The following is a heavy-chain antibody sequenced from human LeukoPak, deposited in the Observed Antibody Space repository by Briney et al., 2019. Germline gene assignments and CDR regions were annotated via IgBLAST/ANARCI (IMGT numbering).Heavy chain of an antibody. CDR1: GYSISSGYY. D-gene: IGHD6-13*01. CDR3: AREGIAAAGPFFDY. CDR2: IYHSGST. Sequence: PSETLSLTCAVSGYSISSGYYWGWIRQPPGKGLNWIGSIYHSGSTYYNPSLKSRVTISVDTSKNQFSLKLSSVTAADTAVFYCAREGIAAAGPFFDYWGQGTLVTVSS. J-gene: IGHJ4*02. V-gene: IGHV4-38-2*02.